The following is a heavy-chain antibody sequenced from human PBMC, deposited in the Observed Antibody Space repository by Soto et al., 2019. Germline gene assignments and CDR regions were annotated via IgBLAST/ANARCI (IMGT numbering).Heavy chain of an antibody. J-gene: IGHJ4*02. D-gene: IGHD3-9*01. CDR2: IYYSGST. V-gene: IGHV4-39*01. Sequence: PSGTLSLTCTVSGGSISSSSYYWGWIRQHPGKGLEWIGSIYYSGSTYYNPSLRSRVTISVDTSKNQFSLKLSSVTAADTAVYYCATTYYDILTGGFDYWGQGTLVTVSS. CDR3: ATTYYDILTGGFDY. CDR1: GGSISSSSYY.